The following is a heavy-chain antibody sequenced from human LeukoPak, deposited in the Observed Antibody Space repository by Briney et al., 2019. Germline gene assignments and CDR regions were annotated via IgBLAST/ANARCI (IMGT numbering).Heavy chain of an antibody. D-gene: IGHD3-9*01. CDR2: IYHSGST. CDR3: ARAGGYYDILTGCSVDY. CDR1: GYSISSGYY. J-gene: IGHJ4*02. Sequence: SETLSLTCAVSGYSISSGYYWGWIRQPPGKGLEWIGSIYHSGSTYYNPSLKSRVTISVDTSKNQFSLKLSSVTAADTAVYYCARAGGYYDILTGCSVDYWGQGTLVTVSS. V-gene: IGHV4-38-2*01.